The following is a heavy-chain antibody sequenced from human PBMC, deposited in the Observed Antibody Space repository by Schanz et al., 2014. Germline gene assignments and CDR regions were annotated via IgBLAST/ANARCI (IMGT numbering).Heavy chain of an antibody. D-gene: IGHD2-2*01. CDR3: AKVAPAATYLDS. CDR1: GFTVSKNY. CDR2: ISDSGDST. Sequence: VQLVESGGGVVQPGRSLRLSCAASGFTVSKNYMSWVRQAPGKGLEWVSDISDSGDSTHYADSVKGRFTISRDNAKNSLFLQMNSLSAEDTAVYYCAKVAPAATYLDSWGLGTLVTVSS. J-gene: IGHJ4*02. V-gene: IGHV3-11*01.